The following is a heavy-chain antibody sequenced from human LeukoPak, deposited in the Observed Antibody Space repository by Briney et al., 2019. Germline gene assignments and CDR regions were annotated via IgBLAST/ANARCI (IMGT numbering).Heavy chain of an antibody. CDR1: GGSISSYY. Sequence: SETLSLTCTVSGGSISSYYWSWIRQPAGKGLEWIGRIYTSGSTNYNPSLKSRVTMSVDTSKNQFSLKLTSVTAADTAVYYCARDPGGSGDYYNIFDHWGPGTLVTVSS. CDR2: IYTSGST. J-gene: IGHJ4*02. V-gene: IGHV4-4*07. CDR3: ARDPGGSGDYYNIFDH. D-gene: IGHD3-10*01.